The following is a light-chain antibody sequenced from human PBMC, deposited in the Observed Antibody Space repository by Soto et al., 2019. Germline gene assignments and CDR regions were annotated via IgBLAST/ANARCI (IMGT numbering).Light chain of an antibody. CDR3: SSYVGSDNFV. CDR1: SSDVGGYNY. J-gene: IGLJ3*02. Sequence: QSALTQPPSASGSPGQSVTISCTGTSSDVGGYNYVSWYQQHPGKAPKLMIYEVTKRPSGVPDRFSGSKSGNTASLTVSGLQAEDEADDYCSSYVGSDNFVFGGGTKLTVL. CDR2: EVT. V-gene: IGLV2-8*01.